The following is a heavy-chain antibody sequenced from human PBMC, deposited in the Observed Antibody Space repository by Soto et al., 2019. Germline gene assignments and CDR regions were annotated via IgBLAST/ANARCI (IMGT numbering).Heavy chain of an antibody. Sequence: QVQLVQSGAEVKKPGSSVKVSCKASGGTFSSYAISWVRQAPGQGLEWMGGIIPIFGTANYAQKFQGRVTITADESTSTAYMELSSLRSEDTAVYYCARTKSNYYGSGSYPDALDIWGQGTMVTVSS. V-gene: IGHV1-69*01. J-gene: IGHJ3*02. CDR3: ARTKSNYYGSGSYPDALDI. D-gene: IGHD3-10*01. CDR2: IIPIFGTA. CDR1: GGTFSSYA.